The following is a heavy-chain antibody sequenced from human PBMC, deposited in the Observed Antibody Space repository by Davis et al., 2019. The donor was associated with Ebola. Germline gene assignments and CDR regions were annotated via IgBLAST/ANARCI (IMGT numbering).Heavy chain of an antibody. J-gene: IGHJ6*02. D-gene: IGHD5-12*01. CDR1: GFTFSSYA. CDR2: ISYDGSNK. CDR3: AKDPGYSGYLCPGGMDV. V-gene: IGHV3-30*04. Sequence: GGSLRLSCAASGFTFSSYAMHWVRQAPGKGLEWVAVISYDGSNKYYADSVKGRFTISRDNSKNTLYLQMNSLRAEDTAVYYCAKDPGYSGYLCPGGMDVWGQGTTVTVSS.